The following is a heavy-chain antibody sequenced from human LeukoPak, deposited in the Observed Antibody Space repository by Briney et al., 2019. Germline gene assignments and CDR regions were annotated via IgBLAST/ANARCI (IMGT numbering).Heavy chain of an antibody. CDR3: ARQSYCSRTSCYAADY. CDR1: GNRFTNYC. D-gene: IGHD2-2*01. CDR2: IYPGDSEG. V-gene: IGHV5-51*01. J-gene: IGHJ4*02. Sequence: GEALKIACMGSGNRFTNYCIAWVRQMRGKGLEWMGRIYPGDSEGRYSPSFQGQVVISADKSISTVYLQWSSLKASDTAMYYCARQSYCSRTSCYAADYWGQGTLVTVSS.